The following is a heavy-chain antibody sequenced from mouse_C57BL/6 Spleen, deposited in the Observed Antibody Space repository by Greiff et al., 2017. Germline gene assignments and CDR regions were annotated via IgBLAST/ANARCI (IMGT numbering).Heavy chain of an antibody. V-gene: IGHV5-9-1*02. CDR3: TRGGAY. CDR2: ISSGGDYI. Sequence: VQLVESGEGLVKPGGSLKLSCAASGFSFCRDAMSWVRQTPETRLEWVGYISSGGDYIYLSDTVTGRFTISRANARNTLYLQMRSLESEDTAMYYCTRGGAYWGQGTLVTVSA. CDR1: GFSFCRDA. J-gene: IGHJ3*01.